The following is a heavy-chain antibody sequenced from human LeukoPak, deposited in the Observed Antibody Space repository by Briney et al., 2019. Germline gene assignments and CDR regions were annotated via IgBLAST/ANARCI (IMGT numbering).Heavy chain of an antibody. CDR2: IYYSGST. J-gene: IGHJ4*02. D-gene: IGHD5-24*01. V-gene: IGHV4-39*07. CDR3: ARVGDGYNSDFDY. Sequence: SETLSLTCTVSGGSISSSSYYWGWIRQPPGKGLEWIGSIYYSGSTYYNPSLKSRVTISKDTSKNQFSLKLSSVTAADTAVYYCARVGDGYNSDFDYWGQGTLVTVSS. CDR1: GGSISSSSYY.